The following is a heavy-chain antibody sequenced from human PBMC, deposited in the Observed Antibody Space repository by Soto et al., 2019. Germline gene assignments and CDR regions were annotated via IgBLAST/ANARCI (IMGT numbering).Heavy chain of an antibody. V-gene: IGHV3-66*01. J-gene: IGHJ6*02. Sequence: EVQVVESGGDLVQPGGSLRLSCAASGFTVSSDYMNWVRQAPGKGLEWVSVMYAGGGRYYADSVEGRFTISRDTSQNMVFLQMNSLRAEDTAVYFCARDPGYRHGMSVWGQGTTVTVSS. CDR3: ARDPGYRHGMSV. D-gene: IGHD5-12*01. CDR2: MYAGGGR. CDR1: GFTVSSDY.